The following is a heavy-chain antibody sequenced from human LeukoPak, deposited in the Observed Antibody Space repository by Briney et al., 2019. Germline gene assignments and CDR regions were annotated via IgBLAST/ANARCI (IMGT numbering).Heavy chain of an antibody. J-gene: IGHJ4*02. CDR2: INHSGST. D-gene: IGHD3-22*01. Sequence: SQTLSLTCAVYGGSFSGYYWSWIRQPPGKGLEWIGEINHSGSTNYNPSLKSRVTISVDTSKNQFSLKLSSVTAADTAVYYCARAPYYYDSSGYTYWGQGTLVTVSS. V-gene: IGHV4-34*01. CDR3: ARAPYYYDSSGYTY. CDR1: GGSFSGYY.